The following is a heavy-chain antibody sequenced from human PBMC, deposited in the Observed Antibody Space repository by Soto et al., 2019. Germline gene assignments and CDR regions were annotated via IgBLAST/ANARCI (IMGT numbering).Heavy chain of an antibody. D-gene: IGHD4-4*01. CDR2: IIPILDTT. J-gene: IGHJ4*02. CDR3: ASGGTTVNRRFDF. CDR1: GGTSSSYA. Sequence: QVQVVQSGAEVKKPGSSVRVSCKASGGTSSSYAITWMRQAPGQGLEWMGGIIPILDTTDYAQKFQGRVRFTADESTSTVYMELSSLTSEDTAVYYCASGGTTVNRRFDFWGQGTLVTVSS. V-gene: IGHV1-69*01.